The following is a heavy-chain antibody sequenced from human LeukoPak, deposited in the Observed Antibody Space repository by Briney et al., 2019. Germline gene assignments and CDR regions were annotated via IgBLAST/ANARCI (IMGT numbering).Heavy chain of an antibody. CDR1: GFTFSNYS. V-gene: IGHV3-21*01. D-gene: IGHD2-2*01. CDR3: ARASQLHTFDY. J-gene: IGHJ4*02. Sequence: GGSLTLSCAASGFTFSNYSMNWVRQAPGKGLAGVSSINGSSSYINYADSVKGRFTIPRDNAKNTLYLQMNSLRAEDTAVYYCARASQLHTFDYWGQGTLVTVSS. CDR2: INGSSSYI.